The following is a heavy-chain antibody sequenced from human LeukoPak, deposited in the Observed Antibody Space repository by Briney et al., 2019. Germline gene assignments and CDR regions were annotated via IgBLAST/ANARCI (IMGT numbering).Heavy chain of an antibody. D-gene: IGHD1-1*01. V-gene: IGHV1-2*02. Sequence: GASVKVSCKASGYTFTGYYMHWVRQAPGQGLAWMGWINPNSGGQDYAQKFQGRVTMTGDTSISRAYMELSRLRSDDTAVYYCAGDRWPELERLNRFDPGVQGTLVTVSS. CDR3: AGDRWPELERLNRFDP. CDR2: INPNSGGQ. CDR1: GYTFTGYY. J-gene: IGHJ5*02.